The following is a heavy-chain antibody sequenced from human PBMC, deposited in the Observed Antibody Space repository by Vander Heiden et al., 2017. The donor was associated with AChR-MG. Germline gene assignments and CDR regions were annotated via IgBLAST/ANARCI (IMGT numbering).Heavy chain of an antibody. Sequence: QVQLVQSGAEVKKPGASLTVSCKTSGFTFTNYHMHWVRQAPGQELEWVGTINPSLDSTHYAQKFQGRVRMTRDTSTKTVYMDMTSLRPEDTAVYFCARELTGSFYFDFWGQGSLVTVSS. J-gene: IGHJ4*02. D-gene: IGHD1-26*01. CDR2: INPSLDST. CDR3: ARELTGSFYFDF. V-gene: IGHV1-46*03. CDR1: GFTFTNYH.